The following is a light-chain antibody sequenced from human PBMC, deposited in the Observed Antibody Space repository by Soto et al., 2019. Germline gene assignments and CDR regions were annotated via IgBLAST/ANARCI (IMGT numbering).Light chain of an antibody. J-gene: IGKJ2*01. Sequence: ETVMTQSPGTLSLSPGERATLSCRASQSVSSGYLAWYQQKPGQAPRLLIFGASNRATDIPDRFTGSGSGTDFTLTISRLEPEDFAVYYCQQYGISQNTFGQGTILEIK. V-gene: IGKV3-20*01. CDR3: QQYGISQNT. CDR1: QSVSSGY. CDR2: GAS.